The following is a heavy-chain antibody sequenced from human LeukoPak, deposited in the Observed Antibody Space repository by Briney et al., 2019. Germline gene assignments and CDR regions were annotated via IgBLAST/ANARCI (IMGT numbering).Heavy chain of an antibody. V-gene: IGHV3-23*01. J-gene: IGHJ4*02. CDR3: AKDRYYGRTASDY. Sequence: GGSLRLSRAASGFTFSSYAMSWVRQAPGKGLEWVSAISGSGGSTYYADSVKGRFTISRDNSKNTLYLQMNSLRAEDTAVYYCAKDRYYGRTASDYWGQGTLVTVSS. D-gene: IGHD3-10*01. CDR2: ISGSGGST. CDR1: GFTFSSYA.